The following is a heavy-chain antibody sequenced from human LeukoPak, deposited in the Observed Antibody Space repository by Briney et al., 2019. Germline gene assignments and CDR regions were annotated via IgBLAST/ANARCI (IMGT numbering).Heavy chain of an antibody. CDR1: GDSVSSNSAA. J-gene: IGHJ4*02. CDR2: TYYRSKWYY. Sequence: QTLSLTCVISGDSVSSNSAAWNWIRQSPSRGLEWLGRTYYRSKWYYDYSVAVKSRVTINPDTSKNQFSLQLSSVTPEDTAVYYCVRDPVGGSTIFDCWGQGTLVTVSS. V-gene: IGHV6-1*01. D-gene: IGHD1-26*01. CDR3: VRDPVGGSTIFDC.